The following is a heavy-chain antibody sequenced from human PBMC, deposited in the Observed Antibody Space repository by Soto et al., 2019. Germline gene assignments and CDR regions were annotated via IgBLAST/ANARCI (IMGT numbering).Heavy chain of an antibody. CDR2: INPSGGST. CDR1: GYTFTSYY. D-gene: IGHD3-10*01. V-gene: IGHV1-46*01. CDR3: ATHMVRGVIILDY. Sequence: ASVKVSCKASGYTFTSYYMHWVRQAPGQGLEWMGIINPSGGSTSYAQKFQGRVTMTRDTSTSTAYMELRSLRSDDTAVYYCATHMVRGVIILDYWGQGTLVTVSS. J-gene: IGHJ4*02.